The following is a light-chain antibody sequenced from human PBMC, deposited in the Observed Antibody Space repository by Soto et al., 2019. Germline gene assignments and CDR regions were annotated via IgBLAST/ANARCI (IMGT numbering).Light chain of an antibody. Sequence: EKVLTQSPGSLYLSPREKATIYCRPCRGVSSSYLAWYQQKPGQAPRRLIYGASSRATGIPDRFSGSGSGTDFTFTISRLEPEDFAVYYCHQYGSSQTFGQGTKV. CDR1: RGVSSSY. V-gene: IGKV3-20*01. CDR2: GAS. CDR3: HQYGSSQT. J-gene: IGKJ1*01.